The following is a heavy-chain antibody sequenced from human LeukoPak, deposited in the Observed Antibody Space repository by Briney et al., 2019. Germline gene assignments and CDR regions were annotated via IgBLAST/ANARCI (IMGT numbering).Heavy chain of an antibody. D-gene: IGHD5-24*01. CDR2: IYHSGST. Sequence: SGTLSLTCAVSGGSISSSNWWSWVRQPPGKGLGWIGEIYHSGSTNYNPSLKSRVTISVDKSKNQFSLKLSSVTAADTAVYYCARARGATIFQSAFDIWGQGTMVTVSS. CDR3: ARARGATIFQSAFDI. CDR1: GGSISSSNW. J-gene: IGHJ3*02. V-gene: IGHV4-4*02.